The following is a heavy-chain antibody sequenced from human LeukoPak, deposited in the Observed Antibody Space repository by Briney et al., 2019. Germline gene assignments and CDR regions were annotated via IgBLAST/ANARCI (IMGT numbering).Heavy chain of an antibody. J-gene: IGHJ2*01. Sequence: ASVKVSCKASGYTFTSYDINWVRQATGQGLEWMGWMNPNSGNTGYAQKFQGRVTMTRNTSISTAYMELSSLRSDDTAVYYCARDPSNTSGRFWYLDVWGRGTLVTVSA. CDR3: ARDPSNTSGRFWYLDV. CDR2: MNPNSGNT. D-gene: IGHD6-19*01. V-gene: IGHV1-8*01. CDR1: GYTFTSYD.